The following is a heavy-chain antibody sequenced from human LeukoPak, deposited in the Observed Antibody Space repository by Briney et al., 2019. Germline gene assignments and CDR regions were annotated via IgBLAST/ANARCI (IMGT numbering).Heavy chain of an antibody. D-gene: IGHD4/OR15-4a*01. CDR2: IYYSGST. CDR1: GGSVSSGSYY. CDR3: ARGLYGGYVNY. Sequence: SETLSLTCTVSGGSVSSGSYYWRWIRQPPGKGLEWIGYIYYSGSTNHNPSLKSRVTISVDTSKNQFSLKLSSVTAADTAVYYCARGLYGGYVNYWGQGTLVTVSS. J-gene: IGHJ4*02. V-gene: IGHV4-61*01.